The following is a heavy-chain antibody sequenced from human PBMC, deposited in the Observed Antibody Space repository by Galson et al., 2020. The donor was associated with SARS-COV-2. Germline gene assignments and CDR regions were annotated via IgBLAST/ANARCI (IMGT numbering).Heavy chain of an antibody. D-gene: IGHD4-17*01. CDR1: GFTFSSHA. Sequence: GESLKISCAASGFTFSSHAMSWVRQAPGKGLEWVSAVSGSGGSADYADSVKGRLTISRDNSKNTLYLQMNSLRAEDTAVYYCAKGTTVVTVYYFDYWGQGTLVTVSS. CDR2: VSGSGGSA. CDR3: AKGTTVVTVYYFDY. V-gene: IGHV3-23*01. J-gene: IGHJ4*02.